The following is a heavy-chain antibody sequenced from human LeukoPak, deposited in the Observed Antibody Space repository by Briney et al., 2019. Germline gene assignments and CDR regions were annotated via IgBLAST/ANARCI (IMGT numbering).Heavy chain of an antibody. CDR2: ISPSGDHR. CDR3: ARDAAYFDSSGYYPDPLDY. CDR1: AFSFSAYN. D-gene: IGHD3-22*01. V-gene: IGHV3-21*01. Sequence: PGGSLRLSCAASAFSFSAYNINWVRQAPGKGLEWVSCISPSGDHRYYADSVRGRFTISRDNAKNSVYLQMNSLRAEDTAVYYCARDAAYFDSSGYYPDPLDYWGQGTLVSVSS. J-gene: IGHJ4*02.